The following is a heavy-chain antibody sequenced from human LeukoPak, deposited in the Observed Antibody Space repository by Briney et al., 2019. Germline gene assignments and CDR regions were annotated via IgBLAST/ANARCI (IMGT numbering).Heavy chain of an antibody. D-gene: IGHD1-26*01. Sequence: GGSLRLSCVPSGFSFSNYAMSWVRQAPGKGLEWVSSISGSGGSTHYADSVKGRFTISRDKTKNTLYLQMNSLRAEDTAIYYCAKDRTVGASYWYFDLWGRGTLVTVSS. J-gene: IGHJ2*01. CDR2: ISGSGGST. CDR1: GFSFSNYA. V-gene: IGHV3-23*01. CDR3: AKDRTVGASYWYFDL.